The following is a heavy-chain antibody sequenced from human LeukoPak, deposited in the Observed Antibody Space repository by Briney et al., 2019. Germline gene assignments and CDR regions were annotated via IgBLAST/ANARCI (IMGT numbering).Heavy chain of an antibody. CDR2: INHSGST. CDR1: GGSFSGYY. J-gene: IGHJ3*02. V-gene: IGHV4-34*01. D-gene: IGHD1/OR15-1a*01. Sequence: SETLSLTCAVYGGSFSGYYWSWIRQPPGKGLEWIGEINHSGSTNYNPSLKSRVTISVDTSKNQFSLKLSSVTAADTAVYYCRRTTTNADAFDIWGQGTMVTASS. CDR3: RRTTTNADAFDI.